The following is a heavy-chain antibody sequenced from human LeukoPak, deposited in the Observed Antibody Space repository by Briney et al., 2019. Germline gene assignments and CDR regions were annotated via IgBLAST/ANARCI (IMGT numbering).Heavy chain of an antibody. CDR3: ARQTGSGLFILP. V-gene: IGHV4-38-2*02. Sequence: SETLSLTCTVSGYSISSGYYWGWIRQPPGKGLEWIGSIYHSGSTYYNASLKSQVSISIDTSKNQYSLRLTSGTAADTAVYYCARQTGSGLFILPGGQGTLVTVSS. J-gene: IGHJ4*02. D-gene: IGHD3/OR15-3a*01. CDR1: GYSISSGYY. CDR2: IYHSGST.